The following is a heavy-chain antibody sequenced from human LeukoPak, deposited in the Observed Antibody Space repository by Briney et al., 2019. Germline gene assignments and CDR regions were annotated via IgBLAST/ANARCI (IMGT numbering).Heavy chain of an antibody. J-gene: IGHJ5*02. CDR1: GFTFSNAW. CDR3: AFYYYGTRRLDP. Sequence: GGSLRLSCAASGFTFSNAWMSWVRQAPGKGLEWVGRIKSKTDGGTTDYAAPVKGRFTISRDDSKNTLYLQMNSLKTEDTAVYYCAFYYYGTRRLDPWGQGTLVTVSS. V-gene: IGHV3-15*01. CDR2: IKSKTDGGTT. D-gene: IGHD3-10*01.